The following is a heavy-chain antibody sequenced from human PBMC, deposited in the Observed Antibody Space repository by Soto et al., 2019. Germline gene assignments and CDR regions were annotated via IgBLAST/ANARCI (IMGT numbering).Heavy chain of an antibody. J-gene: IGHJ6*02. D-gene: IGHD6-13*01. V-gene: IGHV5-51*01. Sequence: GESLKISCKGSGYTFTTNWIGWVRQMPGKGLEWMGVIYPGDSDTRYSPSFQGQVTISADKSISTAYLQWSSLKASDTAMYYCARPGYSSSWHGYGMDVWGQGTTVTVSS. CDR2: IYPGDSDT. CDR1: GYTFTTNW. CDR3: ARPGYSSSWHGYGMDV.